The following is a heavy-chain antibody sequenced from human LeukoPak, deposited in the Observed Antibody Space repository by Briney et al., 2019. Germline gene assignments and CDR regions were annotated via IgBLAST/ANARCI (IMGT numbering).Heavy chain of an antibody. Sequence: GGSLRLSCEASGFTLSSYGMHWVRQAPGKGLEWVAFIRYDGSNTYYADSVKGRFTISRDNSKNTLYLQMNSLRAEDTAVYYCAREGITMVRGVARYYYYMDVWGKGTTVTVSS. CDR1: GFTLSSYG. D-gene: IGHD3-10*01. V-gene: IGHV3-30*02. CDR2: IRYDGSNT. J-gene: IGHJ6*03. CDR3: AREGITMVRGVARYYYYMDV.